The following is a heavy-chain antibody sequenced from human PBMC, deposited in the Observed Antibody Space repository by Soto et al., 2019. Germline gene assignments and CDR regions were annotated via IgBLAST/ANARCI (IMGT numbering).Heavy chain of an antibody. CDR3: ARGQQLDQNYYYYYGMDV. J-gene: IGHJ6*02. V-gene: IGHV4-59*01. Sequence: PSETLSLTCTVSGGSISSYYWSWIRQPPGNGLEWIGYIYYSGSTNYNPSLKSRVTISVDTSKNQVSLKLSSVTAADTAMYFCARGQQLDQNYYYYYGMDVWGQGTTVTVSS. D-gene: IGHD6-13*01. CDR2: IYYSGST. CDR1: GGSISSYY.